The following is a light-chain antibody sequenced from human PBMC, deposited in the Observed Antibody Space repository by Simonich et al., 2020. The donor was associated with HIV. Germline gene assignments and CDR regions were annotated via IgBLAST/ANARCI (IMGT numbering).Light chain of an antibody. J-gene: IGKJ2*01. Sequence: DIQMTQSPSSLSASVGDRVTITCRPSQTISSYLNWYQQKPGKAPKLLIYAASSLKSWVPSRFSGSGSGTDFTLTISSLQPEDFATYYCQRSYSIPYIFGQGTKLEIK. CDR3: QRSYSIPYI. V-gene: IGKV1-39*01. CDR2: AAS. CDR1: QTISSY.